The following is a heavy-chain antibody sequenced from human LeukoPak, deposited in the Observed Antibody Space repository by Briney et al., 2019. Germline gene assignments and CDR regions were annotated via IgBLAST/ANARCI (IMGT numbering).Heavy chain of an antibody. V-gene: IGHV3-11*04. Sequence: GGSLRLSCAASGFTVSSSYMSWIRQAPGKGLEWVSYISSSGSSIFYADSVKGRFTISRDNAKNSLYLQMNSLRAEDTAVYYCAKDIVGAYYYGMDVWGQGTTVTVSS. CDR3: AKDIVGAYYYGMDV. CDR1: GFTVSSSY. CDR2: ISSSGSSI. D-gene: IGHD1-26*01. J-gene: IGHJ6*02.